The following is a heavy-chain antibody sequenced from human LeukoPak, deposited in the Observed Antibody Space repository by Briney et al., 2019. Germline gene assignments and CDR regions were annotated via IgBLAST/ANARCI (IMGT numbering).Heavy chain of an antibody. J-gene: IGHJ6*03. Sequence: ASVKVSCKASGGTFSSYAISWVRQAPGQGLEWMGGIIPIFGTANYAQKFQGRVTITTDESTSTAYMELSSLRSEDTAVYYCARSPWDSSGYYFPVYYYYYMDVWGKGTTVTVSS. D-gene: IGHD3-22*01. CDR1: GGTFSSYA. CDR3: ARSPWDSSGYYFPVYYYYYMDV. CDR2: IIPIFGTA. V-gene: IGHV1-69*05.